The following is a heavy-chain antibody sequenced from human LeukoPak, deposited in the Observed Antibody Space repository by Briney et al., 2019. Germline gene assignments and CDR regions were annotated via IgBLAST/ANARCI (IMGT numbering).Heavy chain of an antibody. CDR3: AKNGPDYGDYGWDYYYYGMDV. J-gene: IGHJ6*02. CDR2: IWYDGSNK. D-gene: IGHD4-17*01. CDR1: GFTFSSYG. Sequence: PGGSLRLSCAASGFTFSSYGMHWVRQAPGKGLEWVAVIWYDGSNKYYADSVKGRFTISRDNSKNTLYLQMNSLRAEDTAVYYCAKNGPDYGDYGWDYYYYGMDVWGQGTTVTVSS. V-gene: IGHV3-33*06.